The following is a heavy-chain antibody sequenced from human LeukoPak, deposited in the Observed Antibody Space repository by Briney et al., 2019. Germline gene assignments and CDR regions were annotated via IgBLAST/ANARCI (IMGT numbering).Heavy chain of an antibody. D-gene: IGHD4/OR15-4a*01. Sequence: GGSLRLSCVASGFSLSDYWMSWDRQSPGKGLEWVANINRDGNDKYYADSVEGRFTISRDNAKNSVFLQMNSLRAEDTATYYCATDGASFDYWGQGILVTVSS. CDR1: GFSLSDYW. CDR3: ATDGASFDY. J-gene: IGHJ4*02. V-gene: IGHV3-7*01. CDR2: INRDGNDK.